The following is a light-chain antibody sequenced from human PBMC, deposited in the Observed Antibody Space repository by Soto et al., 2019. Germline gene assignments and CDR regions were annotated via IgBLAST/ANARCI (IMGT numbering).Light chain of an antibody. CDR2: DAS. Sequence: DVQMTQSPSSLSASVGDRVTITCRASQSIRTWLAWYQQKPGKAPNVLIYDASNLKSGVPSRFSGSGSGTEFTLTISSLQPDDFATYYCHQYNVYSLGTFGQGTKLES. CDR3: HQYNVYSLGT. V-gene: IGKV1-5*01. J-gene: IGKJ2*02. CDR1: QSIRTW.